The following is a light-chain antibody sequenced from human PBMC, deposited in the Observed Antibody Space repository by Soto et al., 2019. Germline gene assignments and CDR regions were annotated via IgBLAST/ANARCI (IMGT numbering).Light chain of an antibody. Sequence: QSALTQPASVSGTPGQSITLSCTGTSSDVGGYNYVSWYQQHPGKAPKLLIYDVTNRPSGVSNRFSGSKSGNTASLTISGLQAAGEADYYCSSYRSSSPVYVFGPGTKLTVL. J-gene: IGLJ1*01. CDR2: DVT. CDR1: SSDVGGYNY. CDR3: SSYRSSSPVYV. V-gene: IGLV2-14*03.